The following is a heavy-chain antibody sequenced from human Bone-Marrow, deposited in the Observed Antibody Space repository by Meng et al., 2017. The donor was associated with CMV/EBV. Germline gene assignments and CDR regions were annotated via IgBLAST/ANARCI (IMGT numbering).Heavy chain of an antibody. CDR1: GFTFSSYA. CDR3: ARVGIAARLGWFDP. CDR2: ISYDGSNK. V-gene: IGHV3-30*04. J-gene: IGHJ5*02. D-gene: IGHD6-6*01. Sequence: LSLTCAASGFTFSSYAMHWVRQAPGKGLEWVAVISYDGSNKYYADSVKGRFTISRDNSKNTLYLQMNSLRAEDTAVYYCARVGIAARLGWFDPWGQGTLVPVSS.